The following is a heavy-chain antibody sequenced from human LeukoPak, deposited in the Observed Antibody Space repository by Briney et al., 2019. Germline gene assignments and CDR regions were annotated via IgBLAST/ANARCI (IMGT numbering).Heavy chain of an antibody. CDR1: GGSMNTYY. V-gene: IGHV4-4*07. CDR2: MYHSGTT. CDR3: ARDLTVTTGNGRGYFDY. J-gene: IGHJ4*02. Sequence: PSETLSLTCTVSGGSMNTYYWTWLRQPAGKGLEWLGRMYHSGTTNYNSPLYNPSLSSRVTMSVDGAKNQFSLRLKSVTTADTAVYYCARDLTVTTGNGRGYFDYWGQGTLVTVSS. D-gene: IGHD4-17*01.